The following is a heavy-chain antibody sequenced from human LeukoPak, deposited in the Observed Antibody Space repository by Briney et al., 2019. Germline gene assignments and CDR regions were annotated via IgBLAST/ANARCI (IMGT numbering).Heavy chain of an antibody. CDR1: GYTFTSYD. D-gene: IGHD7-27*01. V-gene: IGHV1-18*01. J-gene: IGHJ5*01. CDR3: ARTPILTGDLPFDS. Sequence: ASVKVSCKASGYTFTSYDINWVRQATGQGLEWMGWMNPNSGNTDYAQKVQGRVTMTTDTSTSTAYMELRSLRSDDTAVYYCARTPILTGDLPFDSWGQGTLVTVSS. CDR2: MNPNSGNT.